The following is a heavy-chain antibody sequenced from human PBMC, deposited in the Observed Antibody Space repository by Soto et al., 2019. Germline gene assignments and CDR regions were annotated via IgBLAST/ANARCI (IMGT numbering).Heavy chain of an antibody. CDR1: GGSFSGYY. D-gene: IGHD3-16*02. V-gene: IGHV4-34*01. Sequence: PSESLSLTCAVYGGSFSGYYWSWIRQPPGKGLEWIGEINYSGITNYNPSLKIRVTIPVDTSKNQFSLKLSSVTAADTAVYYCARKPYDYVWGSYRNYYYYGMDVWGQGTTVTVSS. J-gene: IGHJ6*02. CDR3: ARKPYDYVWGSYRNYYYYGMDV. CDR2: INYSGIT.